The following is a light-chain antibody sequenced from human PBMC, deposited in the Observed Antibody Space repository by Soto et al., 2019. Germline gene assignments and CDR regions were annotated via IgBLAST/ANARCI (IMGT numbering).Light chain of an antibody. Sequence: ALTQPASVSASPGQSIAISCTGTSSDVGGYDYVSWYQQHPGKAPKLMIYDVSERPSGVSDRFSGSKSGNTASLTISGLHAEDEAHYYCSSYTSSTTVLFGGGTKVTVL. CDR1: SSDVGGYDY. J-gene: IGLJ2*01. CDR3: SSYTSSTTVL. CDR2: DVS. V-gene: IGLV2-14*03.